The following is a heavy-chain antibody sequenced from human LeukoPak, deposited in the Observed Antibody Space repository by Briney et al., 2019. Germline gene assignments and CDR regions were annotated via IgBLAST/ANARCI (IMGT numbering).Heavy chain of an antibody. D-gene: IGHD1-1*01. V-gene: IGHV3-33*01. J-gene: IGHJ5*02. CDR3: ARLGLEVGGPNWFDP. CDR2: IWFDGSKR. Sequence: PGGSLRLSCIGSGFIFGGNAIHWVRQAPGRGLEWVAVIWFDGSKRYYADSVQGRFTISRDNTKSTASLQMNSLRVEDTAVYYCARLGLEVGGPNWFDPWGQGTLVTVSS. CDR1: GFIFGGNA.